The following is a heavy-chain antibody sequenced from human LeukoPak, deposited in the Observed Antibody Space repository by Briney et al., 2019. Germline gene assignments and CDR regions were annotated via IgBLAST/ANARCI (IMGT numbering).Heavy chain of an antibody. CDR2: IYNSGNT. J-gene: IGHJ6*02. Sequence: GGSLRLSCAASGFSVSKNYMSWVRQAPGKGLEWVSVIYNSGNTFYADSVKGRFTISRDNSKNTLYLQMNSLRADDTAVYYCANPPHGSGSYSPAYYYGMDVWGQGTTVTVSS. CDR3: ANPPHGSGSYSPAYYYGMDV. CDR1: GFSVSKNY. V-gene: IGHV3-53*01. D-gene: IGHD3-10*01.